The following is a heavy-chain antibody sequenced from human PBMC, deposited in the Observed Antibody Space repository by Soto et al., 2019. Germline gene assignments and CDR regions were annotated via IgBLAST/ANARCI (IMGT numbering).Heavy chain of an antibody. CDR3: ARDMVRYDFWSGYSNYYYGMAV. CDR1: GFTFSIYW. Sequence: GGSLRRCCAAFGFTFSIYWMSWVGEAPWKGVEWVANIKQDGSEKYYVDSVKRRLTISRDNAKNSLYLQMNILRAEDTAVYYCARDMVRYDFWSGYSNYYYGMAVWGQGTTVTVS. CDR2: IKQDGSEK. J-gene: IGHJ6*02. D-gene: IGHD3-3*01. V-gene: IGHV3-7*03.